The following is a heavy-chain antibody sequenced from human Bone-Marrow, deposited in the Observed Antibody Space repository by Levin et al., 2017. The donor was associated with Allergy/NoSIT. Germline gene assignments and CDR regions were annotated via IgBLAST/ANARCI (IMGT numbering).Heavy chain of an antibody. CDR3: AKAMDIVVVPAAINFDY. Sequence: GESLKISCAASGFTFSSYAMSWVRQAPGKGLEWVSAISGSGGSTYYADSVKGRFTISRDNSKNTLYLQMNSLRAEDTAVYYCAKAMDIVVVPAAINFDYWGQGTLVTVSS. V-gene: IGHV3-23*01. D-gene: IGHD2-2*02. CDR1: GFTFSSYA. CDR2: ISGSGGST. J-gene: IGHJ4*02.